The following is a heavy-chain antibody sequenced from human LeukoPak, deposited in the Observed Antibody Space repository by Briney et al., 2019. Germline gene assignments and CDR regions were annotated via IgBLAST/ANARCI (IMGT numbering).Heavy chain of an antibody. CDR3: ASPYSGSYPSYEDAFDI. D-gene: IGHD1-26*01. CDR2: IYSGGST. CDR1: GFTFSSYA. J-gene: IGHJ3*02. Sequence: GGSLRLSCAASGFTFSSYAMSWVRQAPGKGLEWVSVIYSGGSTYYADSVKGRFTISRDNSKNTLYLQMNSLRAEDTAVYYCASPYSGSYPSYEDAFDIWGQGTMVTVSS. V-gene: IGHV3-53*01.